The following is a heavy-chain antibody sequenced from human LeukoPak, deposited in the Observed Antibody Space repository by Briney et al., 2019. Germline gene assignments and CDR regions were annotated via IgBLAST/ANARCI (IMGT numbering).Heavy chain of an antibody. Sequence: SETLSLTCAVYGGSFSGYYWSWIRQPPGKGLEWIGEINHSGSTNYNPSLKSRVTISVDTSKNQFSLKLSSVAAADTAVYYCARGISSSWYSLLDYWGQGTLVTVSS. CDR2: INHSGST. V-gene: IGHV4-34*01. CDR3: ARGISSSWYSLLDY. J-gene: IGHJ4*02. D-gene: IGHD6-13*01. CDR1: GGSFSGYY.